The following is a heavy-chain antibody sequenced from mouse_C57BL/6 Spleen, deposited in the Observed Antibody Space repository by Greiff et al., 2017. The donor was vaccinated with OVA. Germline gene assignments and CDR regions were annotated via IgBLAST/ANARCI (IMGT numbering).Heavy chain of an antibody. CDR3: ARDPGGRDAMDY. CDR1: GYTFTSYW. J-gene: IGHJ4*01. Sequence: QVQLQQPGAELVKPGASVKMSCKASGYTFTSYWITWVKQRPGQGLEWIGDIYPGSGSTNYNEKFKSKATLTVDTSSSTAYMRLSSLTSEDSAVDYCARDPGGRDAMDYWGQGTSVTVSS. CDR2: IYPGSGST. D-gene: IGHD4-1*01. V-gene: IGHV1-55*01.